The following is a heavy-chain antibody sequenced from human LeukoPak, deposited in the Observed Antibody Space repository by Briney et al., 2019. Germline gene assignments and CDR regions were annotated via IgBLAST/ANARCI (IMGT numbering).Heavy chain of an antibody. Sequence: GASVKVSCKASGYTFTGYYMHWVRQAPGQGLEWMGWINPNSGGTNYAQKFQGRVTMTRDTSISTAYMELSRLRSDDTAVYYCASLSYIVGATKKDYWGQGTLVTVSS. CDR2: INPNSGGT. J-gene: IGHJ4*02. V-gene: IGHV1-2*02. CDR3: ASLSYIVGATKKDY. D-gene: IGHD1-26*01. CDR1: GYTFTGYY.